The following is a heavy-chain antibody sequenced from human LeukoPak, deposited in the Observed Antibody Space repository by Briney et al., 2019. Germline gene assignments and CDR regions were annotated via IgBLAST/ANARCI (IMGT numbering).Heavy chain of an antibody. D-gene: IGHD2/OR15-2a*01. V-gene: IGHV3-53*01. CDR3: ARLNSCHLYFDY. J-gene: IGHJ4*02. CDR2: FYSGVST. CDR1: GFTVSSNY. Sequence: GSLRLSCAASGFTVSSNYISWVRQAPGKGLEWVSFFYSGVSTSYADSVKGRFTISRDNSKNTLYLQMNSLRAEDAAVYYCARLNSCHLYFDYWGQGTLVTVSS.